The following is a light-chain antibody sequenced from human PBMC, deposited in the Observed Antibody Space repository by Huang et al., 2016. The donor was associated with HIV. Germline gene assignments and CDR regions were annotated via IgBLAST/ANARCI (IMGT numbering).Light chain of an antibody. CDR1: QDIGSS. Sequence: ILLTQSPSSLSASVGDRVIITCRASQDIGSSLAWYQQKPGKAPTLLIFGASALQTGVPSTFSVDGSGADFTLAISSLQPEDFATYYCQQLSAYPVTFGGGTRVE. J-gene: IGKJ4*01. CDR3: QQLSAYPVT. CDR2: GAS. V-gene: IGKV1-9*01.